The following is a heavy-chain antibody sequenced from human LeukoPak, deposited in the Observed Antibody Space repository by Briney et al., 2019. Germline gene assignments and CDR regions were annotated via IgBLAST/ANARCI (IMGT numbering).Heavy chain of an antibody. Sequence: SETLSLTCTVSGGSISSSSYYWGWIRQPPGKGLEWIGSIYYSGSTYYNPSLKSRVTISVDTSKNQFSLKLSSVTAPGTALYYWARVSGIMYLDYWGQGTLVTVSS. J-gene: IGHJ4*02. CDR2: IYYSGST. V-gene: IGHV4-39*07. CDR1: GGSISSSSYY. CDR3: ARVSGIMYLDY. D-gene: IGHD3-10*01.